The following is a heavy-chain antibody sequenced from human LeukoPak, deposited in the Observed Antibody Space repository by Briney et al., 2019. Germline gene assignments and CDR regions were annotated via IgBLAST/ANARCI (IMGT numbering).Heavy chain of an antibody. CDR2: IYWDDDK. CDR3: AHRLEAGMVSYWFDP. Sequence: SGPTLVKPTQTLTLTCTFSGFSLSTSGVGVGWIRQPPGKALEWLALIYWDDDKRYSPSLKSRLTITKDTSKNQVVLTITNMDPVDTATYYCAHRLEAGMVSYWFDPWGQGTLVTVSS. J-gene: IGHJ5*02. V-gene: IGHV2-5*02. CDR1: GFSLSTSGVG. D-gene: IGHD5-18*01.